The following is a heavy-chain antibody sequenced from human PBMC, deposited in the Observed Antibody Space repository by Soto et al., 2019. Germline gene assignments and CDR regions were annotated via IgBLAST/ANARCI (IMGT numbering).Heavy chain of an antibody. D-gene: IGHD3-3*01. CDR2: IYYSGST. V-gene: IGHV4-31*03. J-gene: IGHJ6*03. CDR3: ARVVIIGVYYYYYYYMDV. Sequence: SETLSLTCTVSGGSISSGGYYWSWIRQNPGKGLEWIGYIYYSGSTYYNPSLKSRVTISVDTSKNQFSLKLSSVTAADTAVYYFARVVIIGVYYYYYYYMDVWGKGTTVTVSS. CDR1: GGSISSGGYY.